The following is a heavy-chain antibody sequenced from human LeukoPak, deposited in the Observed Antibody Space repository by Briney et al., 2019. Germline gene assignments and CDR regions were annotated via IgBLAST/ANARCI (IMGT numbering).Heavy chain of an antibody. CDR1: GGSFRGYY. Sequence: SETLSLTCAVYGGSFRGYYWSWIRQPPGKGLEWIGEINHRGSTNYNPSLKSRVTISVDTSKNQFSLKLSSATAADTAVFHCARSYSGASYFDSWGQGTLVTVSS. J-gene: IGHJ4*02. D-gene: IGHD3-10*01. CDR2: INHRGST. V-gene: IGHV4-34*01. CDR3: ARSYSGASYFDS.